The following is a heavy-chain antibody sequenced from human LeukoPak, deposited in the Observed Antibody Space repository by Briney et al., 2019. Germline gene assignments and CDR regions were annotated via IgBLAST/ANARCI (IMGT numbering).Heavy chain of an antibody. J-gene: IGHJ3*02. CDR1: GFTVTTNY. CDR2: IYSGGSS. CDR3: ARHSAMASGPFDI. V-gene: IGHV3-53*01. D-gene: IGHD1-14*01. Sequence: GGSLRLSCAASGFTVTTNYMSWVRQAPGKGLEGVSVIYSGGSSYYADSMQGRFTTSRDNSKNTLYLQMHSLRAEDTAVYYCARHSAMASGPFDIWGQGTMVTVSS.